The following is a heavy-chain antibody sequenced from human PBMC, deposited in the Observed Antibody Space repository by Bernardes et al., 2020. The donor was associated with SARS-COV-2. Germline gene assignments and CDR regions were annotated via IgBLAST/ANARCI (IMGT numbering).Heavy chain of an antibody. D-gene: IGHD5-12*01. CDR2: ISGSGGST. Sequence: GGSLRLSCAASGFTFSSYAMSWVRQAPGKGLEWVSAISGSGGSTYYADSVKGRFTISRDNSKNTLYLQMNSLRAEDTAVYYCAKFGGGFGIVATIQDRDFDYWGQGTLVTVSS. CDR1: GFTFSSYA. V-gene: IGHV3-23*01. CDR3: AKFGGGFGIVATIQDRDFDY. J-gene: IGHJ4*02.